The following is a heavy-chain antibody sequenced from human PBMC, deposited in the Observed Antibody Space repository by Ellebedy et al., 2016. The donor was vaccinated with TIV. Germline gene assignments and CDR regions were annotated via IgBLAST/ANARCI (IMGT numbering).Heavy chain of an antibody. Sequence: ASVKVSCKASGYTFTSYYMHWVRQAPGQGLEWMGIINPSGGSTSYAQKFQGRVTMTRDTSTSTVYMELSSLRAEDTAVYYCASHYGSGSYYSEFRGMDVWGQGTTVTVSS. J-gene: IGHJ6*02. D-gene: IGHD3-10*01. V-gene: IGHV1-46*01. CDR1: GYTFTSYY. CDR3: ASHYGSGSYYSEFRGMDV. CDR2: INPSGGST.